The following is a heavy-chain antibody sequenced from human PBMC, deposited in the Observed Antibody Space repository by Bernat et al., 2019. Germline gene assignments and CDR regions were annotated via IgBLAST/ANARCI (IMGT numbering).Heavy chain of an antibody. V-gene: IGHV4-31*03. Sequence: QVQLQESGPGLVKPSQTLSLTCTVPGGSISSGGYYWSWIRQHPGKGLEWIGYIYYSGSTYYNPSPKSRVTISVDTTKSQFSLKLSSVTAANTAVYYCARDGRGYASRYYYYGMDVWGQGTTVTVSS. CDR1: GGSISSGGYY. J-gene: IGHJ6*02. D-gene: IGHD2-2*01. CDR3: ARDGRGYASRYYYYGMDV. CDR2: IYYSGST.